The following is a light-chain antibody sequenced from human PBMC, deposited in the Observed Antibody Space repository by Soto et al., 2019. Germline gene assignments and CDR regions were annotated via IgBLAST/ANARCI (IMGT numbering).Light chain of an antibody. CDR1: PSNIGAGFD. J-gene: IGLJ3*02. CDR3: QSYDTSLSGAGV. V-gene: IGLV1-40*01. CDR2: GTT. Sequence: QPVLTQPPSVSGAPGQRITISCTGSPSNIGAGFDVHWYQQFPGTAPKLLIYGTTSRPSGVPDRFSGSQSGTSASLAITGLQAGDEADYYCQSYDTSLSGAGVFGGGTQLTVL.